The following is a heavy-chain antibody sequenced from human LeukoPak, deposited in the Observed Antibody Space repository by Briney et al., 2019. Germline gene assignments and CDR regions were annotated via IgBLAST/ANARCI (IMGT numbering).Heavy chain of an antibody. J-gene: IGHJ4*02. CDR2: ISGSGDNT. V-gene: IGHV3-23*01. Sequence: QSGGSLRLSCAASGFTFSSYAMSWVRQVPGKGLEWVSGISGSGDNTYYADSVKGRFTISRDNSKNTLYVQVNSLGTEDTAAYYCAKGSYYDSSGSFYFDYWGQGTLVTVSS. D-gene: IGHD3-22*01. CDR3: AKGSYYDSSGSFYFDY. CDR1: GFTFSSYA.